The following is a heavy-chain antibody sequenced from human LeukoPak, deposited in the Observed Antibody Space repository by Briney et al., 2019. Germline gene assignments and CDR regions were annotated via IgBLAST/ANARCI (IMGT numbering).Heavy chain of an antibody. CDR3: ARGGKSEYYGSGSHDY. Sequence: SETLSLTCTVYGGSFSGYYRSWIRQPPGKGLEWIGEINHSGRTNYNPSLKSRVTVSADMSRFQFSLKLSSVTAADTAVYYCARGGKSEYYGSGSHDYWGQGILVTVSS. V-gene: IGHV4-34*01. CDR1: GGSFSGYY. D-gene: IGHD3-10*01. CDR2: INHSGRT. J-gene: IGHJ4*02.